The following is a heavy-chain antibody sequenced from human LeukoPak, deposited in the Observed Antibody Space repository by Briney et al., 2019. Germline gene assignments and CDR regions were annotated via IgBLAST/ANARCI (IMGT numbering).Heavy chain of an antibody. Sequence: VASVKVSCKASGYRFISYGISWVRQAPGQGLEWMGWISAYNDNTNYAQKFQGRVTMTTDTSTSTAYMEVVSLRSDDTAVYYCAGDFEPLPAADYWGQGTLVTVSS. CDR1: GYRFISYG. V-gene: IGHV1-18*01. D-gene: IGHD2-2*01. CDR3: AGDFEPLPAADY. CDR2: ISAYNDNT. J-gene: IGHJ4*02.